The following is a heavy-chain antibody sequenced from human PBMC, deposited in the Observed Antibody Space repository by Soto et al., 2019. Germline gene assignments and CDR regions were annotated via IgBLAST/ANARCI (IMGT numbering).Heavy chain of an antibody. V-gene: IGHV3-48*03. J-gene: IGHJ4*02. D-gene: IGHD6-13*01. Sequence: GGSLRLSCAASGFALSSFDMDWVRQAPGKGLEWVSYINMDGGSTHYAESVKGRFTISRDNGRNSLSLQMDSLRVEDTALYYCAKADYSYSWAPGDYWGQGTLVTVSS. CDR1: GFALSSFD. CDR2: INMDGGST. CDR3: AKADYSYSWAPGDY.